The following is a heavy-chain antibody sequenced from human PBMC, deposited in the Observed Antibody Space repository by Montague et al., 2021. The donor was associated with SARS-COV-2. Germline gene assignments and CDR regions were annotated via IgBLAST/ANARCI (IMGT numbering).Heavy chain of an antibody. D-gene: IGHD1-26*01. Sequence: SLRLSCAASGVTFSSYAMHWVRQAPGQGLEWVAVISYDGSNKYYADSVKGRFTISRDNSKNTLYLQMNSLRAEDTAVYYCARAYSGSYWGAFDIWGQGTMVTVAS. J-gene: IGHJ3*02. CDR2: ISYDGSNK. CDR3: ARAYSGSYWGAFDI. CDR1: GVTFSSYA. V-gene: IGHV3-30*04.